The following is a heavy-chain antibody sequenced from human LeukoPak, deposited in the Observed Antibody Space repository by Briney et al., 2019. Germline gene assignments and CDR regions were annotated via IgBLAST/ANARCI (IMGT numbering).Heavy chain of an antibody. V-gene: IGHV4-61*02. CDR3: ARDNPPQEKYDFWSGYYDYYYYMDV. J-gene: IGHJ6*03. Sequence: SETLSLTCTVSGGSISSGSYYWSWIRQPAGKGLEWIGRIYTSGSTNYNPSLKSRVTISVDTSKNQFSLKLSSVTAADTAVYYCARDNPPQEKYDFWSGYYDYYYYMDVWGKGTTVTVSS. D-gene: IGHD3-3*01. CDR2: IYTSGST. CDR1: GGSISSGSYY.